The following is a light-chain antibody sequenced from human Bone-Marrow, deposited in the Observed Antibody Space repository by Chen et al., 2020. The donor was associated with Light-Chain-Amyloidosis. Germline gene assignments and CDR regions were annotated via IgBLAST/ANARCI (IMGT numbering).Light chain of an antibody. CDR3: SSYTITNTLV. V-gene: IGLV2-14*01. CDR2: EVT. CDR1: SSDVGGDNH. J-gene: IGLJ1*01. Sequence: QSALTQPASVSGSPGQSITFPCTGTSSDVGGDNHVSWYQQHPDKAPKLIIYEVTNRPSWVPDRFSGSKSDNTASLTISGLQTEDEADYFCSSYTITNTLVFGSGTRVTVL.